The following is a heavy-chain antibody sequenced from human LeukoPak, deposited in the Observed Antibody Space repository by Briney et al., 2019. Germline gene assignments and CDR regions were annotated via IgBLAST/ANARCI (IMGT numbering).Heavy chain of an antibody. CDR2: ISSSSXYI. CDR1: GFTFXSXX. J-gene: IGHJ3*02. Sequence: GGSLRLSCAASGFTFXSXXXXXVXXXPGXXLXWXSSISSSSXYIYYADSVKGRFTISRDNAKNSLYLQMNSLRAEDTAVYYCARDRDTAMVIDAFDIWGQGTMVTVSS. V-gene: IGHV3-21*01. CDR3: ARDRDTAMVIDAFDI. D-gene: IGHD5-18*01.